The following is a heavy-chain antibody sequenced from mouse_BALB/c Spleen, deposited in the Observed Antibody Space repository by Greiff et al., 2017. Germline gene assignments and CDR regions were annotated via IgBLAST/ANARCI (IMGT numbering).Heavy chain of an antibody. Sequence: QVQLQQPGAELVKPGASVKLSCKASGYTFTSYYMYWVKQRPGQGLEWIGGINPSNGGTNFNEKFKSKATLTVDKSSSTAYMQLSSLTSEDSAVYYCTRDDYYYGSRYHFDYWGQGTTLTVSS. J-gene: IGHJ2*01. V-gene: IGHV1S81*02. CDR2: INPSNGGT. CDR1: GYTFTSYY. CDR3: TRDDYYYGSRYHFDY. D-gene: IGHD1-1*01.